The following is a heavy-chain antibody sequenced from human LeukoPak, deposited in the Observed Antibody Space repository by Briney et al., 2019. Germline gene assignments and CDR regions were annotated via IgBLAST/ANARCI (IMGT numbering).Heavy chain of an antibody. CDR1: GNSISNYA. CDR3: TTRACHAGGCSSSFYYYYGLHF. D-gene: IGHD3-16*01. V-gene: IGHV1-69*13. J-gene: IGHJ6*02. CDR2: IIPIFGTA. Sequence: SVKVSCKASGNSISNYAVSWVRQAPGQGFEWMGGIIPIFGTADYAQKFQGRVTITADQSTSTTYMALSSLKSEDTATYYCTTRACHAGGCSSSFYYYYGLHFWGQGTTVPVSS.